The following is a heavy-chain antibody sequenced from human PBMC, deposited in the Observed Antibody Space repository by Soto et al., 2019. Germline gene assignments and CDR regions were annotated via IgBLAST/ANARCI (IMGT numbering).Heavy chain of an antibody. CDR3: ARGYPRVWGSYYGMDV. D-gene: IGHD3-16*01. Sequence: QVQLQQWGAGLLKPSETLSLTCAVYGGSFSGYYWSWIRQPPGKGLEWIGEINHSGSTNYNPSLKRRVTISVDTSKNQFSLKLSSVTAADTAVYYCARGYPRVWGSYYGMDVWGQGTTVTVSS. CDR2: INHSGST. V-gene: IGHV4-34*01. CDR1: GGSFSGYY. J-gene: IGHJ6*02.